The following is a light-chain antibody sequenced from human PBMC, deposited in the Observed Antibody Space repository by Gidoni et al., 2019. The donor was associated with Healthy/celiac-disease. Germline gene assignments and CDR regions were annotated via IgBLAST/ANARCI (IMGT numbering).Light chain of an antibody. CDR3: QQSYSTLSCT. V-gene: IGKV1-39*01. J-gene: IGKJ1*01. CDR2: AAS. Sequence: DIQMTQSPSSLSASVGDRVTITCRASQSISSYLNWYQQKPGKAPKLLIYAASSLQSGVPSRFSGSGSGTDFTLTISSLQPEDFATYYCQQSYSTLSCTFGQGTKVEIK. CDR1: QSISSY.